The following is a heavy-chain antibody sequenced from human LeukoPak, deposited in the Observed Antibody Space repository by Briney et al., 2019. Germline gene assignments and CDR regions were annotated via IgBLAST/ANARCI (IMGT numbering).Heavy chain of an antibody. CDR3: AKGIVGDTRKINFFDY. D-gene: IGHD1-26*01. Sequence: GGSLRLSCAASGFTFRSYAMSWVPQAPGKGLEWVSAISGRGGSTYYADSVRGRFTISTDNSKNTLYLQMNSLRAEGTAVNYPAKGIVGDTRKINFFDYWGQGTLVTVSS. CDR1: GFTFRSYA. CDR2: ISGRGGST. V-gene: IGHV3-23*01. J-gene: IGHJ4*02.